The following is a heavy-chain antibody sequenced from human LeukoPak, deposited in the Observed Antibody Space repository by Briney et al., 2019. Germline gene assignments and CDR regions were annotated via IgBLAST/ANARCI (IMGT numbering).Heavy chain of an antibody. Sequence: GGSLRLSCAASGFTSSSYAMSWVRQAPGKGLEWVSAISGSGGSTYYADSVKGRFTISRDNSKNTLYLQMNSLRAEDTAVYYCAKDLLVPAAISLWDSNWFDPWGQGTLVTVSS. J-gene: IGHJ5*02. V-gene: IGHV3-23*01. D-gene: IGHD2-2*02. CDR2: ISGSGGST. CDR3: AKDLLVPAAISLWDSNWFDP. CDR1: GFTSSSYA.